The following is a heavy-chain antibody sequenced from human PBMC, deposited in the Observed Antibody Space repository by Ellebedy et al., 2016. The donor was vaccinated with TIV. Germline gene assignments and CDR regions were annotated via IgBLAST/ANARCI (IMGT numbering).Heavy chain of an antibody. J-gene: IGHJ5*02. CDR1: GFNFRSYW. V-gene: IGHV3-7*01. CDR2: IYQDGSQK. D-gene: IGHD4-17*01. CDR3: ARRGSYGDYAVQVNSWFDG. Sequence: GESLKISCAASGFNFRSYWMGWVRQAPGKGLEWVANIYQDGSQKYYVDSAEGRFTISRDNAKNSLSLEMKSLRVEDTAVYYCARRGSYGDYAVQVNSWFDGWGQGIPVTVSP.